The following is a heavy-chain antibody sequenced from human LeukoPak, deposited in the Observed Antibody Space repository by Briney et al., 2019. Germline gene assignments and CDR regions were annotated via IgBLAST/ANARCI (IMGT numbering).Heavy chain of an antibody. D-gene: IGHD6-13*01. CDR3: ARFSSIAAAFDY. CDR1: GGSISSSSYY. J-gene: IGHJ4*02. CDR2: IYYSGST. V-gene: IGHV4-39*07. Sequence: PSETLSLTCTVSGGSISSSSYYWGWIRQPPGKGLEWIGSIYYSGSTYYNSSLKSRVTMSVDTSKNQFSLKLSSVTAADTAVYYCARFSSIAAAFDYWGRGTLVTVSS.